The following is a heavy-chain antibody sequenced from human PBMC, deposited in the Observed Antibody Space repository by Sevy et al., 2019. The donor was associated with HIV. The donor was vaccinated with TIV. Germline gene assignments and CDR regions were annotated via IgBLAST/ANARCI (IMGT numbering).Heavy chain of an antibody. V-gene: IGHV1-69*06. CDR2: IIPIFGTA. Sequence: ASVKVSCKASGGTFSSYAISWVRQAPGQGLEWMGGIIPIFGTANYAQKFQGRVTITADKSTTTAYMELNSLRSEDTAVYYCARGGTFWSGYPDYYYYYMDVCGKGTTVTVSS. D-gene: IGHD3-3*01. CDR1: GGTFSSYA. J-gene: IGHJ6*03. CDR3: ARGGTFWSGYPDYYYYYMDV.